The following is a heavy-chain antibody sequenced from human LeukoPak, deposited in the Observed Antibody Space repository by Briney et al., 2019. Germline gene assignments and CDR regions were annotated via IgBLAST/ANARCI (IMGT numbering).Heavy chain of an antibody. J-gene: IGHJ4*02. CDR3: AKVSITALDY. D-gene: IGHD1-20*01. V-gene: IGHV3-30*02. CDR1: GFTFSSYG. CDR2: IRHDGSYK. Sequence: GGSLRLSCAASGFTFSSYGMHWVRQAPGKGLEWVAFIRHDGSYKYYADSVKGRFTISRDDSKNTLYLQMNSLRAEDTAMYYCAKVSITALDYWGQGTLVAVSS.